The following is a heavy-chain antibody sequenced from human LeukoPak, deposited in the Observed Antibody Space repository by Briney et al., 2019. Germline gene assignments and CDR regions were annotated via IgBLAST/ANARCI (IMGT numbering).Heavy chain of an antibody. J-gene: IGHJ6*04. V-gene: IGHV4-34*01. Sequence: SETLSLTCAVYGGSFSGYYWSWIRQPPGKGLEWIGEINHSGSTNYNPSLTSRVTISVDTSKNQFSLKLSSVTAADTAVYYCARLPHYYGMDVWGKGTTVTVSS. CDR2: INHSGST. CDR3: ARLPHYYGMDV. CDR1: GGSFSGYY.